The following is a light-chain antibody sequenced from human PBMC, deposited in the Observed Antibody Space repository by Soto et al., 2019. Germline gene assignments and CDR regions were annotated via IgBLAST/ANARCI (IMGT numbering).Light chain of an antibody. CDR2: AAS. V-gene: IGKV1-12*01. J-gene: IGKJ1*01. CDR1: QGISSS. Sequence: DLQMTQSPSSVSASVGDRVTITCGASQGISSSLAWYQQKPGKAPKLLIYAASTLLSGVPSRFSGSGSGTDFTLTINSLQPEDFATYYCQQANTFPTFGQGTRVEIK. CDR3: QQANTFPT.